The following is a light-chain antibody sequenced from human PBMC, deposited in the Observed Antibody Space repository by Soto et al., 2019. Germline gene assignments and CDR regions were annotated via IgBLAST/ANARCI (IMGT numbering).Light chain of an antibody. CDR3: CSYAGVSSFVV. Sequence: QSALTQPASVSGSPGQSITISCTGTSRDVGTYDLVSWYQKHPGKALKLIIYEGSERPSGVSNRFSGSKSGSTASLTISGLQAEDEADYYCCSYAGVSSFVVFGGGTKLTVL. J-gene: IGLJ2*01. CDR1: SRDVGTYDL. V-gene: IGLV2-23*03. CDR2: EGS.